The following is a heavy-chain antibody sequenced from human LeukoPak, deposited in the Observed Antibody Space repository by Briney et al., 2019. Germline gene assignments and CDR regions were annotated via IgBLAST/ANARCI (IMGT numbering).Heavy chain of an antibody. V-gene: IGHV4-39*07. D-gene: IGHD1-26*01. CDR3: AREGMGVYFDY. Sequence: SETLSLTCTVSGGSISSSSYYWGWIRQPPGKGLEWIGSIYYSGSTYYNPSLKSRVTISVDTSKNQFSLKLSSVTAADTAVYYCAREGMGVYFDYWGQGTLVTVSS. CDR2: IYYSGST. CDR1: GGSISSSSYY. J-gene: IGHJ4*02.